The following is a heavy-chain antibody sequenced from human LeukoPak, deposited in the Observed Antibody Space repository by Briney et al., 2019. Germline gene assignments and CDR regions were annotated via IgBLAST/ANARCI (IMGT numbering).Heavy chain of an antibody. V-gene: IGHV4-34*01. CDR1: DGSFSGYY. CDR2: INHSGST. CDR3: ARGLSAWSLHEYFQH. Sequence: PSETLSLTCAVYDGSFSGYYWSWIRQPPGKGLEWIGEINHSGSTNYNPSLKSRVTISVDTSKNQFSLKLSSVTAADTAVYYCARGLSAWSLHEYFQHWGQGTLVTVSS. D-gene: IGHD3-16*02. J-gene: IGHJ1*01.